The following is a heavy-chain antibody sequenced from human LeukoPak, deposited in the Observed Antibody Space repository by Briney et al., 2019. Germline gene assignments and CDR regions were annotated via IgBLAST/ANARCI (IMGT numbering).Heavy chain of an antibody. J-gene: IGHJ3*02. CDR3: TRVGYCATTSCRTAFDI. D-gene: IGHD2-2*01. CDR1: GFTFDDYA. V-gene: IGHV3-9*01. CDR2: ISGNGENT. Sequence: GGSLRLSCAASGFTFDDYAMHWVRHAPGKGLEWVSVISGNGENTYYADSVKGRFTISRDNAKNTLYLQMNSLRAEDTAVYFCTRVGYCATTSCRTAFDIWGQGTMVTVSS.